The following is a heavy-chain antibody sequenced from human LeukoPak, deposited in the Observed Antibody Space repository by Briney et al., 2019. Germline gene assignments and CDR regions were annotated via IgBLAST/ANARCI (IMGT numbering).Heavy chain of an antibody. J-gene: IGHJ4*02. CDR2: ISPYSGD. CDR3: AREPSGPPNYGDDY. Sequence: GASVKVSCKASGYTFKSYSIVWVRQAPGQRLEWVGWISPYSGDQGRVTLTTDTSTSTVYLELRSLRSDDTAFYYCAREPSGPPNYGDDYWGQGTLVTVSS. CDR1: GYTFKSYS. D-gene: IGHD4-17*01. V-gene: IGHV1-18*01.